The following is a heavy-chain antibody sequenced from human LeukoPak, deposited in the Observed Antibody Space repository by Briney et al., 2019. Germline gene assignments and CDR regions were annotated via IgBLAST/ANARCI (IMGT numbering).Heavy chain of an antibody. V-gene: IGHV3-23*01. CDR2: ISGSGVST. CDR1: GFYFNTYA. D-gene: IGHD6-25*01. CDR3: AKAKQRGYYYYYGMDV. J-gene: IGHJ6*02. Sequence: GGSLRLSCVGSGFYFNTYAMAWVRQAPGKGLEWVSDISGSGVSTNYAGSVKGRFTISRDNSKNTLYLQMNSLRAEDTAVYYCAKAKQRGYYYYYGMDVWGQGTTVTVSS.